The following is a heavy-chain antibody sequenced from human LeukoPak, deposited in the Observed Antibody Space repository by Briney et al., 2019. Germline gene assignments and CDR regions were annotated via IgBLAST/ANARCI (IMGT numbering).Heavy chain of an antibody. CDR3: ARETSQKRAHYMDV. J-gene: IGHJ6*03. CDR2: IHHSGST. CDR1: GYSISSGYY. V-gene: IGHV4-38-2*02. Sequence: SETLSLTCTVSGYSISSGYYWGWIRQPPGKGLEWIGSIHHSGSTNYNPSLKSRVTISVHTSKNQFSLKLRPVTAADTAVYYCARETSQKRAHYMDVWGKGTTVTISS.